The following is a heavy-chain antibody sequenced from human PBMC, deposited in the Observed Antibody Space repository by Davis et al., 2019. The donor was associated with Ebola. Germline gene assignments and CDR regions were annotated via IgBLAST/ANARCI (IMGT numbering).Heavy chain of an antibody. J-gene: IGHJ5*02. V-gene: IGHV3-53*01. D-gene: IGHD1-1*01. CDR2: INFGGSAT. CDR1: GFTVSSNY. CDR3: AGDPNWESGS. Sequence: PGGSLRLSCAASGFTVSSNYMSWVRQAPGGGPEWVSNINFGGSATYYADSVKGRFTISRDNSKNILYLQMDSLRIEDTAQYYCAGDPNWESGSWGQGTLVSVSS.